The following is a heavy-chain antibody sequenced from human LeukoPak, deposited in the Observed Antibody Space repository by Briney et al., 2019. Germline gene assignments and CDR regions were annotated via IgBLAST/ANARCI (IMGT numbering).Heavy chain of an antibody. D-gene: IGHD2-15*01. V-gene: IGHV4-34*01. CDR1: GGSFSGYY. CDR3: ARGPRVRYCSGGSCYLKDV. J-gene: IGHJ6*04. CDR2: INHSGST. Sequence: SETLSLTCAVYGGSFSGYYWSWIRQPPGKGLEWIGEINHSGSTNYNPSLKSRVTLSVDTSKNQFSLKLSSVTAADTAVYYCARGPRVRYCSGGSCYLKDVWGKGTTVTVSS.